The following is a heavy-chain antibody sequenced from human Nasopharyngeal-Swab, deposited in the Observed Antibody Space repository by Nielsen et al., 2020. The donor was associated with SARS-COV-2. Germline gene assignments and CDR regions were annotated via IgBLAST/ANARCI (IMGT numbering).Heavy chain of an antibody. J-gene: IGHJ6*02. CDR2: IKSKTDGGTT. Sequence: GESLKISCAASGFTFSSYSMSWVRQAPGKGLEWVGRIKSKTDGGTTDYAAPVKGRFTISRDDSKNTLYLQMNSLKTEDTAVYSCTTEVRGWYVTNYYYYYGMDVWGQGTTVTVSS. CDR3: TTEVRGWYVTNYYYYYGMDV. V-gene: IGHV3-15*01. D-gene: IGHD6-19*01. CDR1: GFTFSSYS.